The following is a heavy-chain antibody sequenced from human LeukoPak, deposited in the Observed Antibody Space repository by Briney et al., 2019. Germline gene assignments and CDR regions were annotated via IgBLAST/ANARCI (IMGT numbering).Heavy chain of an antibody. CDR3: ARDSLWSGYYPYNWFDP. J-gene: IGHJ5*02. D-gene: IGHD3-3*01. Sequence: PGGSLRLSCAASGFTFSSYTMNWVRQAPGKGLEWVSSISSSSSYIYYADSVKGRFTISRDNAKNSLYLQMNSLRADDTAVYYCARDSLWSGYYPYNWFDPWGQGTLVTVSS. CDR1: GFTFSSYT. CDR2: ISSSSSYI. V-gene: IGHV3-21*01.